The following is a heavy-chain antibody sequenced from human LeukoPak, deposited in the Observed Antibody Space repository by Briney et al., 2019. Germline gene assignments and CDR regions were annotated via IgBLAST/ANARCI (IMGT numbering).Heavy chain of an antibody. CDR2: IFSSDEK. J-gene: IGHJ3*02. CDR1: GFSLSNARMG. V-gene: IGHV2-26*01. D-gene: IGHD3-22*01. CDR3: ARIQKFYGTYYFDNSGYEDI. Sequence: SGPVLVKPTETLTLTCTVSGFSLSNARMGVSWIRQPPGKALEWLGHIFSSDEKSYSTSLQTRINLSKDASKSQVVLTLTNMDPVDTATYYCARIQKFYGTYYFDNSGYEDIWGQGTMVTVSS.